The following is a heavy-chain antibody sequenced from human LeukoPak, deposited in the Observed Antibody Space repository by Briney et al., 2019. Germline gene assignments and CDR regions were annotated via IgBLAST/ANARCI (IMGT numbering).Heavy chain of an antibody. J-gene: IGHJ4*02. D-gene: IGHD3-10*01. CDR3: AKAPYSLGNYYVDY. V-gene: IGHV3-23*01. CDR1: GFTFSSYG. CDR2: ISGGGGST. Sequence: GGSLRLSCGASGFTFSSYGMSWVRQAPGKGLEWVSGISGGGGSTYYADSVKGRFTISRDNSKNTLYLQMNGLRAEDTAVYYCAKAPYSLGNYYVDYWGQGTLVTVSS.